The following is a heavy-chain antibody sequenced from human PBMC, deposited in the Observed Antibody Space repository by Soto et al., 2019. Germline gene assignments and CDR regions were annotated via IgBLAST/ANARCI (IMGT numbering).Heavy chain of an antibody. CDR1: GFTFSNAW. J-gene: IGHJ6*03. V-gene: IGHV3-15*01. CDR2: IKSKTDGGTT. D-gene: IGHD2-2*01. CDR3: TTEWGILGYCSSISCSPYYYYMDV. Sequence: GGSLRLSCAASGFTFSNAWMSWVRQAPGKGLEWVGRIKSKTDGGTTDYAAPVKGRFTISRDDSKNTLYLQMNSLKTEDTAVYYCTTEWGILGYCSSISCSPYYYYMDVWGKGTTVTVSS.